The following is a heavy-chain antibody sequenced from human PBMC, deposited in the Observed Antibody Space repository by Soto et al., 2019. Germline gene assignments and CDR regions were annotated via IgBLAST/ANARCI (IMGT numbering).Heavy chain of an antibody. V-gene: IGHV4-30-2*01. CDR1: GGSISSGGYS. CDR2: IYHSGST. Sequence: SETLSLTCAVSGGSISSGGYSWSWIRQPPGKGLEWSGDIYHSGSTYYNPSLKSRVTISVDRSKNQFSLQLSSVTAADTAVYYCARDNSNSIGYYTSYNWFDPWGQGTLVSVSS. CDR3: ARDNSNSIGYYTSYNWFDP. D-gene: IGHD3-22*01. J-gene: IGHJ5*02.